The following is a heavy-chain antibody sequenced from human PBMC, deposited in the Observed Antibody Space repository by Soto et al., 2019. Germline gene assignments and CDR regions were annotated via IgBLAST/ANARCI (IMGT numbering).Heavy chain of an antibody. CDR2: IKEDGSET. CDR1: GFIFSNYW. J-gene: IGHJ4*02. CDR3: ARWGERTTGFDY. D-gene: IGHD1-1*01. V-gene: IGHV3-7*05. Sequence: EVQLVESGGGLVQPGGSLRLSCAASGFIFSNYWMSWVRQAPGKGLEWMANIKEDGSETYYVDSVRGRFTISRDNAENSLYLQMNSLRVEDTAVYYCARWGERTTGFDYWGQGILVTVSS.